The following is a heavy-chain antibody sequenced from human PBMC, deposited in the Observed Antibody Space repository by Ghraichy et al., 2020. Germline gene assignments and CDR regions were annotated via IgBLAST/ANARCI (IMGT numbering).Heavy chain of an antibody. CDR2: IKTGDTT. CDR1: GFSVTSNY. V-gene: IGHV3-53*01. Sequence: GALRLSCAASGFSVTSNYMNWVRQAPGKELEWVSVIKTGDTTYYADSVNGRFTISRDSSKNTLYLQMSSLRADDTAVYYCARGSAGPFDYWGQGTLVTVSS. J-gene: IGHJ4*02. CDR3: ARGSAGPFDY.